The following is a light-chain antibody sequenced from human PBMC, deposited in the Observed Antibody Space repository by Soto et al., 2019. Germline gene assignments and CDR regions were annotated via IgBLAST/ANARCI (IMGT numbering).Light chain of an antibody. CDR1: PRVSSH. CDR3: HQYNNWPWT. J-gene: IGKJ1*01. Sequence: ETVMTQSPVTLSVSPGATATLSCRASPRVSSHLAWYQQRPGQAPRLLIYAASTRATGIPVRFSGSGSETEFPLTIRSLQSEDSALYFCHQYNNWPWTFGQGTKVEIK. V-gene: IGKV3-15*01. CDR2: AAS.